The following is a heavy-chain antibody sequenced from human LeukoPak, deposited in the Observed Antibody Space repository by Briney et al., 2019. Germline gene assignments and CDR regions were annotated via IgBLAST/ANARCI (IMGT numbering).Heavy chain of an antibody. CDR3: AKHGFGVFEGY. CDR1: GFTFSSYA. D-gene: IGHD3-10*01. J-gene: IGHJ4*02. V-gene: IGHV3-23*01. Sequence: GGSLRLSCAASGFTFSSYAMSWVRRAPGKGLQWVSGISGSGGSTYYADSVKGRFTISRDNSKNTLYLQMNSLRAEDTAVYYCAKHGFGVFEGYWGQGTLVTVFS. CDR2: ISGSGGST.